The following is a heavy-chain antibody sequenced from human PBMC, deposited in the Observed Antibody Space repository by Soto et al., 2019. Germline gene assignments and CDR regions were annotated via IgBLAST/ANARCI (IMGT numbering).Heavy chain of an antibody. CDR1: GYAFGGYA. J-gene: IGHJ4*02. V-gene: IGHV1-18*04. CDR3: ARPSGSYGDYAWSLAY. Sequence: QVRLVQSGAEVKKPGASVKVSCKASGYAFGGYAISWVRQAPGQGLEWMGWVSAYSGHTDYAQNLQGRVSMTTETSTSTAYMELGSLTSDDTAVYYCARPSGSYGDYAWSLAYWGQGTLVTVSS. CDR2: VSAYSGHT. D-gene: IGHD4-17*01.